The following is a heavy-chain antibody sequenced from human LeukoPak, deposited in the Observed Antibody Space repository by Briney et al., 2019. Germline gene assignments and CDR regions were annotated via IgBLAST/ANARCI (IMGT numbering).Heavy chain of an antibody. J-gene: IGHJ6*03. CDR3: ATERPSTDYYYYYYMDV. Sequence: SQTLSLTCTVSGGSISSGSYYWSWIRQPAGKGLEWIGRIYTSGSTNYSPSLKSRVTISVDTSKNQFSLKLSSVTAADTAVYYCATERPSTDYYYYYYMDVWGKGTTVTVSS. CDR2: IYTSGST. V-gene: IGHV4-61*02. CDR1: GGSISSGSYY. D-gene: IGHD4-17*01.